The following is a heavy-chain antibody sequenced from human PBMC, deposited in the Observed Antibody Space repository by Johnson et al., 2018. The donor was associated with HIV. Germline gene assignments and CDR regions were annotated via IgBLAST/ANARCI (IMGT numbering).Heavy chain of an antibody. V-gene: IGHV3-13*01. CDR3: ARRLWFRNLYDAFDI. D-gene: IGHD3-10*01. CDR1: ELTFTSYD. J-gene: IGHJ3*02. Sequence: EVQLVESGGGLVQPGGSLRLSCAASELTFTSYDIHWVRQATGKGLEWVSAIGTAGDTYYPGSVKGRFTISRENAKNSLYLQMNSLRAGDTALYYCARRLWFRNLYDAFDIWGQGTMVTVSS. CDR2: IGTAGDT.